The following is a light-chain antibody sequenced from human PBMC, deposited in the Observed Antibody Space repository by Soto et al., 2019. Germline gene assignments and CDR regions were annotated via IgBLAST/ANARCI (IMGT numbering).Light chain of an antibody. V-gene: IGKV3-20*01. Sequence: EIVLTQSPGTLSLSPGEISTLSCRASQSVSGNYVAWYQQKPGQSPRLLIYVSSYRSTGIPDRFSGSGSVTDFTLTITRVEAEDLEVYYCQQYGSSPPYTFGQGTKLEIK. CDR3: QQYGSSPPYT. CDR2: VSS. J-gene: IGKJ2*01. CDR1: QSVSGNY.